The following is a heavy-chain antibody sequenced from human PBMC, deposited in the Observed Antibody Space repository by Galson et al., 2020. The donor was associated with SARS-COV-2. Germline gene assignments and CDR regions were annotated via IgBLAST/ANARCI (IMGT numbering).Heavy chain of an antibody. CDR2: VSHDGTTR. Sequence: TGGSLRLSCVASGFTFSNFPMHWVRRAAGKGLEWVAIVSHDGTTRYNTDSMKGRFTISRDNSKNTLYLQMRSLRDEDTAMYFCAREGPDYTSSYFDYWGQGTPVTVSS. V-gene: IGHV3-30*04. D-gene: IGHD2-2*02. CDR3: AREGPDYTSSYFDY. CDR1: GFTFSNFP. J-gene: IGHJ4*02.